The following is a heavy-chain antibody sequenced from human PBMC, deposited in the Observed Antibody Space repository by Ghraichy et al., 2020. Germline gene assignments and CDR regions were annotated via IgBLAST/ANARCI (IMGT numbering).Heavy chain of an antibody. Sequence: GGSLRLSCAASGFTFSSYWMSWVRQAPGKGLEWVANIKQDGSEKYYVDSVKGRFTISRDNAKNSLYLQMNSLRAEDTAVYYCARDEDNYLTIFGVVNWFDPWGQGTLVTVSS. CDR3: ARDEDNYLTIFGVVNWFDP. V-gene: IGHV3-7*01. J-gene: IGHJ5*02. CDR1: GFTFSSYW. CDR2: IKQDGSEK. D-gene: IGHD3-3*01.